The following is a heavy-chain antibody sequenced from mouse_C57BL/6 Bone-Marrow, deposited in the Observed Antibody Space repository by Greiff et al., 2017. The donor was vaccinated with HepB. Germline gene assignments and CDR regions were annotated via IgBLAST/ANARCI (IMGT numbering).Heavy chain of an antibody. Sequence: EVKVIESGGGLVQPGGSLSLSCAASGFTFTDYYMSWVRQPPGKALEWLGFIRNKANGYTTEYSASVKGRFTISRDNSQSILYLQMNALRAEDSATYYCASARTRSSYECAMDYWGQGTSVTVSS. J-gene: IGHJ4*01. CDR3: ASARTRSSYECAMDY. V-gene: IGHV7-3*01. D-gene: IGHD2-10*01. CDR1: GFTFTDYY. CDR2: IRNKANGYTT.